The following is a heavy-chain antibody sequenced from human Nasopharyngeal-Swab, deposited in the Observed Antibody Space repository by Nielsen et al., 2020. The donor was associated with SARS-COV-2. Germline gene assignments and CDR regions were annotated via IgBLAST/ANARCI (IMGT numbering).Heavy chain of an antibody. Sequence: VRQAPGKGLEWVSAISGSGGSTYYADSAKGRFTISRDNSKNTLYLQMNSLRAEDTAVYYCAKEEYSSSSVGGFDYWGQGTLVTVSS. J-gene: IGHJ4*02. CDR2: ISGSGGST. V-gene: IGHV3-23*01. D-gene: IGHD6-6*01. CDR3: AKEEYSSSSVGGFDY.